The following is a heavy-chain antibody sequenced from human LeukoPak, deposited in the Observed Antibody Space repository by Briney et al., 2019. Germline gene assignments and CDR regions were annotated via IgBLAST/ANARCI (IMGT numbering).Heavy chain of an antibody. CDR2: IYHSGTS. CDR3: ARCPSGSTLPDY. J-gene: IGHJ4*02. D-gene: IGHD5/OR15-5a*01. Sequence: SGTLTLTCAVSGGSISNNNWWSWVRQPPGKGLEWIGEIYHSGTSNYNPSLKSRVTISVDKSKNQVSLNLTSVTAADTAVYYCARCPSGSTLPDYWGQGTLVTVSS. CDR1: GGSISNNNW. V-gene: IGHV4-4*02.